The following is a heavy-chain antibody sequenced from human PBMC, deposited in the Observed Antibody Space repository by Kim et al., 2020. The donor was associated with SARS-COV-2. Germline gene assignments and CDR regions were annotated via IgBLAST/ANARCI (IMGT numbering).Heavy chain of an antibody. CDR3: AREIGYSSGSPRFGY. CDR1: GFTLTGYS. CDR2: ISSDSSTI. Sequence: GGSLRLSCAASGFTLTGYSMNWVRQAPGKGLEWISYISSDSSTIYYADSVKGRFTISRDNAKNSLYLQMNSLRAEDTAVYHCAREIGYSSGSPRFGYWGQGTLVTVSS. V-gene: IGHV3-48*04. D-gene: IGHD6-19*01. J-gene: IGHJ4*02.